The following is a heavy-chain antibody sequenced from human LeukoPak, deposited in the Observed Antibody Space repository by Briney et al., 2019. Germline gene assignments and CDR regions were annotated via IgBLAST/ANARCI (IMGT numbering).Heavy chain of an antibody. Sequence: GGSLRLSCAASGFTFSSYGMHWVRQAPGKGLEWVAVISYDGSNKYYADSVKGRFTISRDNSKNTLYLQMNSLRAEDTAVYYCATPITMIPGDAFDIWGQGTVVTVSS. CDR2: ISYDGSNK. CDR3: ATPITMIPGDAFDI. V-gene: IGHV3-30*03. D-gene: IGHD3-22*01. CDR1: GFTFSSYG. J-gene: IGHJ3*02.